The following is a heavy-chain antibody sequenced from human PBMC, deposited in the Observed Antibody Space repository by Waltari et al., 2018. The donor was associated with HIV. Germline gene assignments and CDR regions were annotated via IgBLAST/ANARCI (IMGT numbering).Heavy chain of an antibody. J-gene: IGHJ3*02. CDR2: SIPIFGTA. Sequence: QVQLVQSGAEVKKPGSSVKVSCKASGGTFSSYAIPWVRQDAGQGLEWMGGSIPIFGTANYAQKFQGRVTITADESTSTAYMELSSLRSEDTAVYYCASGHYYGSGYGAFDIWGQGTMVTVSS. V-gene: IGHV1-69*13. CDR1: GGTFSSYA. D-gene: IGHD3-10*01. CDR3: ASGHYYGSGYGAFDI.